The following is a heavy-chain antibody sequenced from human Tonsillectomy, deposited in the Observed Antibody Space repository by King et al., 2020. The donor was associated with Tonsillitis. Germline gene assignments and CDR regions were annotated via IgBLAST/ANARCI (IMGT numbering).Heavy chain of an antibody. V-gene: IGHV4-39*01. CDR2: MLHSGST. CDR1: CGSISSRSYY. J-gene: IGHJ4*02. D-gene: IGHD1-26*01. CDR3: AISGSPAYYFED. Sequence: QLQLQESGPGLVKPSETLSLTCTVSCGSISSRSYYWGWLPQPPGQLLECIGTMLHSGSTYYNPSRQSRVTISVDTSKNQFSLKLSAVTAADTAVYYCAISGSPAYYFEDWGQGTLVTASS.